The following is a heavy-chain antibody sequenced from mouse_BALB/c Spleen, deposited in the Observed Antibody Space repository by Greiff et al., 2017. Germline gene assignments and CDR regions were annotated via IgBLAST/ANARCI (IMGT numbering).Heavy chain of an antibody. V-gene: IGHV1-18*01. CDR3: AREEGNRFAY. CDR2: INPNNGGT. Sequence: EVKLQESGPELVKPGASVKIPCKASGYTFTDYNMDWVKQSHGKSLEWIGDINPNNGGTIYNQKFKGKATLTVDKSSSTAYMELRSLTSEDTAVYYCAREEGNRFAYWGQGTLVTVSA. J-gene: IGHJ3*01. CDR1: GYTFTDYN. D-gene: IGHD2-1*01.